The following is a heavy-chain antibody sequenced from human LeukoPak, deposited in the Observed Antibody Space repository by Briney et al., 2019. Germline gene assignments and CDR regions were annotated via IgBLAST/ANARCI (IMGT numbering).Heavy chain of an antibody. CDR1: GGSISSYY. J-gene: IGHJ3*02. V-gene: IGHV4-59*08. Sequence: SETLSLTCTVSGGSISSYYWSWIRQPPGKGLEWTGYIYYSGSTNYNPSLKSRVTISVDTSKNQFSLKLSSVTAADTAVYYCASTGYSSGWYEVGAFDIWGQGTMVTVSS. CDR3: ASTGYSSGWYEVGAFDI. CDR2: IYYSGST. D-gene: IGHD6-19*01.